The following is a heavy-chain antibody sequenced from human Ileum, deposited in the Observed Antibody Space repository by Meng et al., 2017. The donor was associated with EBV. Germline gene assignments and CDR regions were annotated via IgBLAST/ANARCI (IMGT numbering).Heavy chain of an antibody. J-gene: IGHJ4*02. Sequence: VRLWESGPGLVKPSGTLSLTCAVSGGSISSSNWWSWVRQAPGKGLEWIGEIHHTESTNYNPSLKSRVTISVDKSKNQFSLKLSSVTAADTAVYYCARESYSDSSGYYSLDYWGQGSLVTVSS. CDR1: GGSISSSNW. V-gene: IGHV4-4*02. D-gene: IGHD3-22*01. CDR3: ARESYSDSSGYYSLDY. CDR2: IHHTEST.